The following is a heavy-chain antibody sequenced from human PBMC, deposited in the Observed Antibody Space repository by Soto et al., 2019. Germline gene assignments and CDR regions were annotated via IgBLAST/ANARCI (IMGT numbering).Heavy chain of an antibody. CDR3: ARGKLTAATTYFDF. D-gene: IGHD2-15*01. CDR1: GFTFSSYA. CDR2: ISGSGFTT. V-gene: IGHV3-23*01. J-gene: IGHJ4*02. Sequence: GGSLRLSCAASGFTFSSYAMTWVRQAPGKGLEWVSTISGSGFTTSYADSVEGRFTISRDSSKKMLYLQMTSLRAEDTAVYYCARGKLTAATTYFDFWGQGPLVTVSS.